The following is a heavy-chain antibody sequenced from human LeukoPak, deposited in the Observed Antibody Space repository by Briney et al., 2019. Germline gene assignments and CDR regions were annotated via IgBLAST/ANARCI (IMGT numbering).Heavy chain of an antibody. CDR1: GGSISRSSYY. CDR3: DVVTAPRDTFDI. V-gene: IGHV4-39*01. CDR2: IYYSGST. D-gene: IGHD2-21*02. J-gene: IGHJ3*02. Sequence: SETLSLTCTVSGGSISRSSYYWGWIRQPPGKGLEWIGSIYYSGSTYYNPSLKSRVTISVDTSKNQFSLKLSSVTAADTAVYYCDVVTAPRDTFDIWGQGAMVTVS.